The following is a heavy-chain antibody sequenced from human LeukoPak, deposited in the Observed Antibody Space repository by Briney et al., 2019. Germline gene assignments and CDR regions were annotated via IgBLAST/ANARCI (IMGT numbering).Heavy chain of an antibody. CDR2: IIPILGIA. CDR3: ARGVTMVRGVPTFANWFDP. J-gene: IGHJ5*02. D-gene: IGHD3-10*01. CDR1: GGTFSSYA. V-gene: IGHV1-69*04. Sequence: ASVKVSCKASGGTFSSYAISWVRQAPGQGLEWMGRIIPILGIANYAQKFQGRVTITADKSTSTAYMELSSLRSEDTAVYYCARGVTMVRGVPTFANWFDPWGQGTLVTVSS.